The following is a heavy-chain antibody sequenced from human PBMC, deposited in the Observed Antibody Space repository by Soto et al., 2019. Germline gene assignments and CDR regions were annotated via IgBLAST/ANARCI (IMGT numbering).Heavy chain of an antibody. Sequence: QVQLVESGGGVAHPGKSLRLSCAASGFIFTNYAMHWVRQAPGRGLEWVAVISSNGGNADSADSVKGRVTISKDNSKNTVFLRMDSLRPEDSAIYYCASDRSFGTSGYYAWDLWGEGTLVTGSS. J-gene: IGHJ5*02. CDR3: ASDRSFGTSGYYAWDL. CDR1: GFIFTNYA. D-gene: IGHD3-22*01. V-gene: IGHV3-30-3*01. CDR2: ISSNGGNA.